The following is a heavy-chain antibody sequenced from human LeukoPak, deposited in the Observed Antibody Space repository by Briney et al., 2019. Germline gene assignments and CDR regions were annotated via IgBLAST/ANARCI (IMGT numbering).Heavy chain of an antibody. CDR2: ISGSGGST. J-gene: IGHJ4*02. D-gene: IGHD3-22*01. Sequence: GGPLRLSCAASGFTFSSYAMGWVRQAPGKGLEWVSAISGSGGSTYYADSVKGRFTISRDNAKNSLYLQMNSLRAEDTAVYYCARVSSGPVDYWGQGTLVTVSS. V-gene: IGHV3-23*01. CDR3: ARVSSGPVDY. CDR1: GFTFSSYA.